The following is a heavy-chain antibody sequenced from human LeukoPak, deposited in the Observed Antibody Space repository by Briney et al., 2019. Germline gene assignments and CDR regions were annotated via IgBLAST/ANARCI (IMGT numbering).Heavy chain of an antibody. CDR1: GFTFSSYA. CDR2: ISGSGGTT. Sequence: GGSLRLSCAASGFTFSSYAMSWVRQAPGKGLEWVSGISGSGGTTHYADSVKGRFTISRDTSKSTVFLQMNSLRPEDTAVYYCAKLSGSSGYSPGNYWGQGTLVTVSS. J-gene: IGHJ4*02. D-gene: IGHD3-22*01. V-gene: IGHV3-23*01. CDR3: AKLSGSSGYSPGNY.